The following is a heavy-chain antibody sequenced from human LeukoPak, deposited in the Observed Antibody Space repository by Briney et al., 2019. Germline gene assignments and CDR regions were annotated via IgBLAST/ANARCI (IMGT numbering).Heavy chain of an antibody. V-gene: IGHV3-66*02. D-gene: IGHD6-19*01. CDR1: GFSVSSNY. Sequence: GASLRLSCAASGFSVSSNYMSWVRQAPGKGLEWVSVIYSGGSIYYADSVKGRFTISRDNSKNTLYLQMNSLRGEDTAVYYCARDNIAVAGTDYWGQGTLVTVSS. CDR3: ARDNIAVAGTDY. J-gene: IGHJ4*02. CDR2: IYSGGSI.